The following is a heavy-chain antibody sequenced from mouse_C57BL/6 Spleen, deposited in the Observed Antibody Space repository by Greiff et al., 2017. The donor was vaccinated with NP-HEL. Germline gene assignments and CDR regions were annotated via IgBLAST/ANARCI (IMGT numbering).Heavy chain of an antibody. CDR2: IYPGSGST. J-gene: IGHJ2*01. CDR3: ARSLITTVVDY. V-gene: IGHV1-55*01. D-gene: IGHD1-1*01. Sequence: QVQLQQPGAELVKPGASVKMSCKASGYTFTSYWITWVKQRPGQGLEWIGDIYPGSGSTNYNEKFRSKATLTVDTSSSTAYMQLSSLTSEDSAVYYCARSLITTVVDYWGQGTTLTVSS. CDR1: GYTFTSYW.